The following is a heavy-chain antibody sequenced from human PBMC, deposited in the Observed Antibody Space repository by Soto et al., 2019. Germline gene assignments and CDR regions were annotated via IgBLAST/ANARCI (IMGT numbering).Heavy chain of an antibody. CDR3: ADSKTGDYAFDS. J-gene: IGHJ3*02. CDR2: ISGSGGST. CDR1: GFTFSSYA. V-gene: IGHV3-23*01. Sequence: GGSLRLSCAASGFTFSSYAMSWVRQAPGKGLEWVSAISGSGGSTYYADSVKGRFTISRDNSKNTLYLQMNSLRAEDTAVYYCADSKTGDYAFDSWGQGTMVTVSS. D-gene: IGHD7-27*01.